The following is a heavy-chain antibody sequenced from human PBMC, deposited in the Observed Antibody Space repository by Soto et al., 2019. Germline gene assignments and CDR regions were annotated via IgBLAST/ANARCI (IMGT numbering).Heavy chain of an antibody. J-gene: IGHJ6*02. CDR2: IYYSGST. CDR1: GGSISSGGYY. V-gene: IGHV4-31*03. D-gene: IGHD3-10*01. Sequence: SETLSLTCTVSGGSISSGGYYWSWIRQHPGKGLEWIGYIYYSGSTYFNPSLKSRVTISVDTSKNQFSLKLSSVTAADTAVYYCARDLRFRGFYGMDVWGQGTTVTVSS. CDR3: ARDLRFRGFYGMDV.